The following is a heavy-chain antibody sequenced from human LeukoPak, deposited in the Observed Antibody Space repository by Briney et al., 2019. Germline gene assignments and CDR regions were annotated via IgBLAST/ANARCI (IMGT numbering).Heavy chain of an antibody. CDR2: ISAYNGNT. J-gene: IGHJ5*02. Sequence: PMASVKVSCKASVYTFTSYYMHWVRQAPGQGLEWMGWISAYNGNTNYALKLQGRVTMTADTSTSTAYMELRSLRSDDTAVYYCARELSSTWYSNWFDPWGQGTLVTVSS. D-gene: IGHD6-13*01. CDR1: VYTFTSYY. V-gene: IGHV1-18*04. CDR3: ARELSSTWYSNWFDP.